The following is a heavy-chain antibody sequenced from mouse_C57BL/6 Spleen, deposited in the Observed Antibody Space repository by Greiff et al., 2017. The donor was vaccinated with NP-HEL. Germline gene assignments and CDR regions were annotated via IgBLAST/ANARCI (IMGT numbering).Heavy chain of an antibody. Sequence: QVQLQQSGAELMKPGASVKLSCKATGYTFTGYWIEWVKQRPGHGLEWIGEILPGSGSTNYNEKFKGKATFTADTSSNTAYMQLSSLTTEDSAIYYGARWRDYDYDGYYAMDYWGQGTSVTVSS. CDR2: ILPGSGST. D-gene: IGHD2-4*01. CDR3: ARWRDYDYDGYYAMDY. J-gene: IGHJ4*01. V-gene: IGHV1-9*01. CDR1: GYTFTGYW.